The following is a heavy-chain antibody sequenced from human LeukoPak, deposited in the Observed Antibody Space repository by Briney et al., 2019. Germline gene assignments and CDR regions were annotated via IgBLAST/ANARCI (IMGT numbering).Heavy chain of an antibody. V-gene: IGHV3-23*01. CDR2: ITGRGDST. J-gene: IGHJ4*02. CDR3: AKELYTGSYFTSDY. D-gene: IGHD1-26*01. CDR1: GFTFSSYT. Sequence: PGGSLRLSCTASGFTFSSYTMSWVREAPGKGLVWVSDITGRGDSTFYAVPVKGRFTISRDNSKNTLSLQMNSLRAEDTAVYYCAKELYTGSYFTSDYWGQGSLVSVSS.